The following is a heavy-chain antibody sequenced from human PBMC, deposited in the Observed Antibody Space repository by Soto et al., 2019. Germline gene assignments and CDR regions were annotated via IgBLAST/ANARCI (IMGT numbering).Heavy chain of an antibody. V-gene: IGHV4-4*02. CDR1: SGSISSNNW. CDR2: IYHRGST. CDR3: ARAILFRFLVWSPKRLDP. D-gene: IGHD3-3*01. Sequence: QVQLQESGPGLVKASGTLSLTCAVSSGSISSNNWWSWVRQTPGKGLEWIGEIYHRGSTNYNPSPTSRVTISVDKSKNQFSLKLSAVTAAETAVDYCARAILFRFLVWSPKRLDPWGQGTLVTVSS. J-gene: IGHJ5*02.